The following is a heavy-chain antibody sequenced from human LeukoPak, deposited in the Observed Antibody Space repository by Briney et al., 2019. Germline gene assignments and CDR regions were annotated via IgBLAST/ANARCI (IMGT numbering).Heavy chain of an antibody. D-gene: IGHD3-10*01. Sequence: SVKVSCKASGGTFSSYAISWVRQAPGQGLEWMGGIIPIFGTANHAQKFQGRVTITADESTSTAYMELSSLRSEDTAVYYCARDTITMVRGKSARSSPAFDIWGQGTMVTVSS. CDR1: GGTFSSYA. J-gene: IGHJ3*02. CDR3: ARDTITMVRGKSARSSPAFDI. CDR2: IIPIFGTA. V-gene: IGHV1-69*01.